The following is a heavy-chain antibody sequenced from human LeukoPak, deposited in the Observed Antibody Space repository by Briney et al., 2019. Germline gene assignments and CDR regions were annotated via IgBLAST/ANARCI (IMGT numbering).Heavy chain of an antibody. CDR1: GYTFTGYY. CDR2: INPNSGGT. CDR3: ARGAYYYDISGYCDY. V-gene: IGHV1-2*02. Sequence: GASVKVSCKASGYTFTGYYLHWVRQAPGQGLEWMAWINPNSGGTNYAQKFQGRVTMTRDTSISTAYMELSRLRSDNTAVYFCARGAYYYDISGYCDYWGQGTLVTVSS. D-gene: IGHD3-22*01. J-gene: IGHJ4*02.